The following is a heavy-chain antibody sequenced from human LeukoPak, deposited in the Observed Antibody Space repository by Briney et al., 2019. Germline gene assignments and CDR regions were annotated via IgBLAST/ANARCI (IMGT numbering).Heavy chain of an antibody. V-gene: IGHV4-39*01. CDR3: ARHVAYCSGGTCYSTWYFDL. J-gene: IGHJ2*01. D-gene: IGHD2-15*01. CDR2: IYYSGST. CDR1: GGSVSSSSYY. Sequence: PSETLSLTCTVSGGSVSSSSYYWGWIRQPPGKGLEWIGSIYYSGSTYYNPSLKGRVTISVDTSKNHFSLELTSVTAADTAVYYCARHVAYCSGGTCYSTWYFDLWGRGTRVTVSS.